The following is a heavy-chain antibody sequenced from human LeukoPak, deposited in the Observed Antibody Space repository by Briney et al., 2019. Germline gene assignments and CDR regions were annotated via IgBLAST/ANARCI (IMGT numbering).Heavy chain of an antibody. CDR1: GYTFTSYG. CDR2: ISTSNGDT. J-gene: IGHJ5*02. CDR3: ARDPYHRLGHPLDL. V-gene: IGHV1-18*01. Sequence: GASVKVSCKASGYTFTSYGISWVRQAPGQGLEWMGRISTSNGDTNFAQSLQGRLTMTTDTSTSTVYMELWSLRSDDTAVYYCARDPYHRLGHPLDLWGQGTLVTVSS. D-gene: IGHD2-2*01.